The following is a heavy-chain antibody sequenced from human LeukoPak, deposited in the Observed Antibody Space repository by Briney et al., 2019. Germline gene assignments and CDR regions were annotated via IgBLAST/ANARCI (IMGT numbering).Heavy chain of an antibody. CDR2: IYYSGST. D-gene: IGHD2-2*01. V-gene: IGHV4-39*07. Sequence: SETLSLTCTVSGGSISSSSYYWGWIRQPPGKGLEWIGSIYYSGSTYYNPSLKSRVTISVDTSKNQFSLKLSSVTAADTAVYYCARGPPGVQLLDYYYGMDVWGQGTTVTVSS. CDR1: GGSISSSSYY. J-gene: IGHJ6*02. CDR3: ARGPPGVQLLDYYYGMDV.